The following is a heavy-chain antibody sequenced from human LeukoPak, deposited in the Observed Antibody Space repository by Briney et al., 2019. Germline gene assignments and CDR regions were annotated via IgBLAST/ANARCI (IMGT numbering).Heavy chain of an antibody. V-gene: IGHV3-23*01. D-gene: IGHD4-17*01. CDR2: IRGSGGGT. J-gene: IGHJ3*01. CDR3: TKDPNGDYIGAFDF. Sequence: GGSLRVLCSASGFSFKSYAMTWVRQAPGKGLEWVSSIRGSGGGTSYADSVKGRFTISRDNSKNRLYLQMNSLRVEDTAVYYCTKDPNGDYIGAFDFWGQGIMVSVSS. CDR1: GFSFKSYA.